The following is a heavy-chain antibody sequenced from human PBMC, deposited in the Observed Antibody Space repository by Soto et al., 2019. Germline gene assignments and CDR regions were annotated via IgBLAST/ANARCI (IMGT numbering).Heavy chain of an antibody. V-gene: IGHV3-23*04. J-gene: IGHJ5*02. Sequence: EVQLVESGGGLIQPGGSLRLSCAASGFTFSSYAMSWVRQAPGKGLEWVSAISGSGGSTYYADSVKGRFTISRDNSKNTLYLQMNSLRAEDTAVYYCAKIPGVVVPAAPPTGWFDTWGQGTLVTVSS. CDR3: AKIPGVVVPAAPPTGWFDT. D-gene: IGHD2-2*01. CDR2: ISGSGGST. CDR1: GFTFSSYA.